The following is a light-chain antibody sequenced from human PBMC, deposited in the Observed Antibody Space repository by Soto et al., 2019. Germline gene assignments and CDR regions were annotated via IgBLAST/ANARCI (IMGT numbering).Light chain of an antibody. V-gene: IGLV1-40*01. CDR1: SSNIGAGYD. Sequence: QSVLTQPPSVSGAPGQRVTISCTGSSSNIGAGYDVHWYQQFPGTAPKLLIYGNSNRPSGVPDRFSGCKSGTSASLAITGLQAEDEADYYCQSYDSSLSGRVFGVGTKLTVL. CDR3: QSYDSSLSGRV. J-gene: IGLJ3*02. CDR2: GNS.